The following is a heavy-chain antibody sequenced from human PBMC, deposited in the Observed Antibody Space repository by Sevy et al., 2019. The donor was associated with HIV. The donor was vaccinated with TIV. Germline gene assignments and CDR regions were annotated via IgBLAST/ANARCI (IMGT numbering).Heavy chain of an antibody. CDR2: FDPEDGET. J-gene: IGHJ4*02. Sequence: ASVKVSCKVSGYTLTELSIHWVRQAPGKGLEWMGGFDPEDGETIYAQKFQDRLTMTEDTSTDTAYMELGSLKSEDTAMYYCATDPASYYYDSTGYMGGYWGQGTLVTVSS. CDR1: GYTLTELS. D-gene: IGHD3-22*01. CDR3: ATDPASYYYDSTGYMGGY. V-gene: IGHV1-24*01.